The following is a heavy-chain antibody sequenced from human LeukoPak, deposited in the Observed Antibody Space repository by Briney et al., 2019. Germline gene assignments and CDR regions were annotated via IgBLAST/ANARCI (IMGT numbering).Heavy chain of an antibody. D-gene: IGHD2-2*01. CDR2: ISSSSSYI. J-gene: IGHJ4*02. CDR3: ARDEGYCSSTSCYSRWDFDY. V-gene: IGHV3-21*01. Sequence: PGGSQRLSCAASGFTFSSYSMNWVRQAPGKGLEWVSSISSSSSYIYYADSVKGRFTISRDNAKNSLYLQMNSLRAEDTAVYYCARDEGYCSSTSCYSRWDFDYWGQGTLVTVSS. CDR1: GFTFSSYS.